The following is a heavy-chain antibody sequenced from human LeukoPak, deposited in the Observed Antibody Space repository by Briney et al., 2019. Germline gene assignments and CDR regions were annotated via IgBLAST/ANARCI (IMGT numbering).Heavy chain of an antibody. CDR2: IYYSGST. J-gene: IGHJ4*02. Sequence: SETLSLTCTVSGGSISSYYWSWIRQPPGKGLEWIGYIYYSGSTNYNPSLKSRVTISVDTSKNQFSLKLSSVTAADTAVYYCATGMTTVSGLDYWGQGTLVTVSS. V-gene: IGHV4-59*08. CDR1: GGSISSYY. D-gene: IGHD4-17*01. CDR3: ATGMTTVSGLDY.